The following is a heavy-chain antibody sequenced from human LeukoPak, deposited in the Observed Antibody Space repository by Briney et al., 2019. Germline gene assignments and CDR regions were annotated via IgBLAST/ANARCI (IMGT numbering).Heavy chain of an antibody. Sequence: SETLSLTCTVSGGSISSYYWSWIRQPPGKGLEWIGYIYYSGSTNYNPSLKSRVTISVDRSKNQFSLKLSSVTAADTAVYYCARGRQLAAFDIWGQGTMVTVSS. CDR3: ARGRQLAAFDI. J-gene: IGHJ3*02. CDR2: IYYSGST. D-gene: IGHD6-6*01. CDR1: GGSISSYY. V-gene: IGHV4-59*12.